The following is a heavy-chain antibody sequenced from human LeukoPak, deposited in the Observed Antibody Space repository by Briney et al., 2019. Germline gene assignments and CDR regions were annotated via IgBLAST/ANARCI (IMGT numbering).Heavy chain of an antibody. Sequence: GGSLRLSCAASGFTFSSYAMSWVRQAPGKGLEWVSAISGSGGSTYYADSVKGRFTISRDNAKNSLYLQMNSLRAEDTAVYYCASGSGYGAFDYWGQGTLVTVSS. V-gene: IGHV3-23*01. D-gene: IGHD5-12*01. CDR3: ASGSGYGAFDY. CDR1: GFTFSSYA. CDR2: ISGSGGST. J-gene: IGHJ4*02.